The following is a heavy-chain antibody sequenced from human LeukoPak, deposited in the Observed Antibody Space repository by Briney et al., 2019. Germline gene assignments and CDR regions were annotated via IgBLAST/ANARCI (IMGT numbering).Heavy chain of an antibody. J-gene: IGHJ3*02. V-gene: IGHV1-2*02. Sequence: ASVKVSCKASGYTFTGYFLHWVRQAPGQGLEWMGWINPNSGGTNFAQKFQGGVTMTRDTSITTTYMELSRLRSDDTAVYFCAKPYLGSALDIWGQGTMVTVSS. D-gene: IGHD3-16*01. CDR3: AKPYLGSALDI. CDR2: INPNSGGT. CDR1: GYTFTGYF.